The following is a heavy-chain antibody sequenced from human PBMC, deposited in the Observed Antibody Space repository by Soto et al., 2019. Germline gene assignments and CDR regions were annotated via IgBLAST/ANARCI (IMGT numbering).Heavy chain of an antibody. Sequence: QITLKESGPTLVTPTQTLTLTCTFSGFSLTTSGLGVGWIRPPPGKALEWLALIYWNDDRRYNPSLKNGLTITKDTSKHQVVLTMTNMDPVDTGTYYCAHKSTLGANFDYWGQGTLVTVSS. CDR1: GFSLTTSGLG. D-gene: IGHD1-26*01. V-gene: IGHV2-5*01. CDR3: AHKSTLGANFDY. J-gene: IGHJ4*02. CDR2: IYWNDDR.